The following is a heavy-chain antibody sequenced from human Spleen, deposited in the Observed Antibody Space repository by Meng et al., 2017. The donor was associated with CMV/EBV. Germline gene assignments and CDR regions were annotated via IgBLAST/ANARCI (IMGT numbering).Heavy chain of an antibody. Sequence: QVQLPQWGAGLLKPSETLSLNCAVYGESFSGYYWNWIRQPPGKGLEWIGEINHSGSTNYNPSLKSRVTISVDTSKNQFSLKVRSVIAADTAVYYCARQRESRTGFDSWGQGTLVTVSS. CDR2: INHSGST. D-gene: IGHD1-14*01. V-gene: IGHV4-34*01. CDR1: GESFSGYY. CDR3: ARQRESRTGFDS. J-gene: IGHJ4*02.